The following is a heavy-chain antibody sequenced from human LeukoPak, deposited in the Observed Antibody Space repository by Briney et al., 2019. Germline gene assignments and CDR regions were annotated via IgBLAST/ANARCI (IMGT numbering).Heavy chain of an antibody. V-gene: IGHV4-38-2*02. D-gene: IGHD4-17*01. CDR1: GYSISSGYY. CDR3: ARDYGDYGAPFDY. CDR2: IYHSGST. J-gene: IGHJ4*02. Sequence: PSETLSLTCAVSGYSISSGYYWGWIRQPPGKGLEWIGSIYHSGSTYYNPSFKSRVTISVDTSKNQFSLKLSSVTAADTAVYYCARDYGDYGAPFDYWGQGTLVTVSS.